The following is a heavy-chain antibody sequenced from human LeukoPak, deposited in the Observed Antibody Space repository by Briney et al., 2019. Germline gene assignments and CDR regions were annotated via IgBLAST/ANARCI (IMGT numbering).Heavy chain of an antibody. Sequence: GASVKVSCKASGYTFTGYYMHWVRQAPGQGLEWMGWINPNSGGTNYAQKFQGRVTMTRDTSISTAYMELSRLRSDDTAVYYCARANWDQNYCSGGSCYDYGMDVWGQGTTVTVSS. CDR1: GYTFTGYY. CDR2: INPNSGGT. CDR3: ARANWDQNYCSGGSCYDYGMDV. J-gene: IGHJ6*02. V-gene: IGHV1-2*02. D-gene: IGHD2-15*01.